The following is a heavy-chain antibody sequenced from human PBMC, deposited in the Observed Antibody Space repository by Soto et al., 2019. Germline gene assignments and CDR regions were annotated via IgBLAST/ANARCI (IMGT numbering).Heavy chain of an antibody. Sequence: QSGGSLRLSCAASGFTFSSYAMHWVRQAPGKGLEWVAVISYDGSNKYYADSVKGRFTISRDNSKNTLYLQMNSLRAEDTAVYYCAADYSSSWIHFDYWGQGTLVTVSS. J-gene: IGHJ4*02. CDR1: GFTFSSYA. CDR3: AADYSSSWIHFDY. D-gene: IGHD6-13*01. CDR2: ISYDGSNK. V-gene: IGHV3-30-3*01.